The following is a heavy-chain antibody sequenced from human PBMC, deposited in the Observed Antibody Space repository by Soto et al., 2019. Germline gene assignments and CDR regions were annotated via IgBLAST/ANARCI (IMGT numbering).Heavy chain of an antibody. J-gene: IGHJ4*02. V-gene: IGHV3-15*07. CDR1: GLTFSNVW. D-gene: IGHD2-21*01. CDR2: IKSKTDGGTT. CDR3: TTDIWPYFQSDH. Sequence: VQLVESGGGFVKPGGSLRLSCAASGLTFSNVWMNWVRQAPGKGLEWVGHIKSKTDGGTTDYAAPVKGRFTISRDDSKNTLYLQMNSLKIDDTGVYYCTTDIWPYFQSDHWGQGTLDTVSP.